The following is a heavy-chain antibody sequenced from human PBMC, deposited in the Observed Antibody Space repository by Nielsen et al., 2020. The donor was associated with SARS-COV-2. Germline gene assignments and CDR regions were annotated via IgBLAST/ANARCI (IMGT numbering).Heavy chain of an antibody. D-gene: IGHD1-26*01. J-gene: IGHJ4*02. V-gene: IGHV3-48*02. CDR2: ISGSGSTI. Sequence: GESLKISCAASGFTFSSYGMNWVRQAPGKGLEWVSYISGSGSTIYYADSVKGRFTISRDNAKKSLYLQMNSLRDEDTAVYYCARDGSESSYYFDAWGQGTLVTVSS. CDR1: GFTFSSYG. CDR3: ARDGSESSYYFDA.